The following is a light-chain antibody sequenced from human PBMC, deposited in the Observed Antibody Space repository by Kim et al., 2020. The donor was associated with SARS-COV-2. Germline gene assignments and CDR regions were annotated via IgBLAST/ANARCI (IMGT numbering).Light chain of an antibody. Sequence: QPVLTQPPSASGTPGQSVTISCSGSSPNIGSNPVHWYQQLPGTAPKLLIYGNSQRPSGVPDRFSGSESGTSASLAISGLQSGDEADYYCATWDDSLNGWVFGGGTQLTVL. CDR3: ATWDDSLNGWV. CDR1: SPNIGSNP. CDR2: GNS. V-gene: IGLV1-44*01. J-gene: IGLJ3*02.